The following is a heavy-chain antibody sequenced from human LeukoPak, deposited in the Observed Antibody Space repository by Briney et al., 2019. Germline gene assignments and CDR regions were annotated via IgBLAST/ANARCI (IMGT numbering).Heavy chain of an antibody. Sequence: KPSETLSLTCTVSNGSISSYDSYWSWIRQPPGKGLDWIAYIYYGGSTDSTPSLKSRVTISVDTSKNRFSLRLTSVTAADTAVYYCARVSRGGSGSGAFDIWGQGTMVTVSS. V-gene: IGHV4-30-4*01. CDR1: NGSISSYDSY. D-gene: IGHD3-10*01. CDR3: ARVSRGGSGSGAFDI. J-gene: IGHJ3*02. CDR2: IYYGGST.